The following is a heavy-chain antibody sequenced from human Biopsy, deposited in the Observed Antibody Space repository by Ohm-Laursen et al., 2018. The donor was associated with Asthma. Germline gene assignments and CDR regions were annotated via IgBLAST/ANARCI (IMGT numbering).Heavy chain of an antibody. CDR3: ARIKIRIGAGTDRYLDL. Sequence: SSVKVSCKASGYPFTDYYVHWVRQAPGQGLEWMGRIDPNSGGTNYAQKFLGRATMTRDTSVNTAFMVLSRLRSDDTAVYYCARIKIRIGAGTDRYLDLWGRGTLVTVSS. V-gene: IGHV1-2*06. CDR2: IDPNSGGT. J-gene: IGHJ2*01. D-gene: IGHD3-16*01. CDR1: GYPFTDYY.